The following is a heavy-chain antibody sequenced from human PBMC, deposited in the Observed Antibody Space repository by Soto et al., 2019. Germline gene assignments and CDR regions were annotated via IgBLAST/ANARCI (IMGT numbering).Heavy chain of an antibody. CDR3: ATQRGKAIFGPLDY. J-gene: IGHJ4*02. Sequence: NPSETLSLTCTVSGGTVSSQYWSWIRQPAGKGPEWIGRIYNGGIPLIHPSLEGRVALPLDTSKNQFSLTLSSVTAADTAIYYCATQRGKAIFGPLDYWGQGTLVTVSS. D-gene: IGHD3-3*01. V-gene: IGHV4-4*07. CDR2: IYNGGIP. CDR1: GGTVSSQY.